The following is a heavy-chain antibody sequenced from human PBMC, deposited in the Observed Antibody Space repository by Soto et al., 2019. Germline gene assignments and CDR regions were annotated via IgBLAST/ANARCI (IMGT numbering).Heavy chain of an antibody. CDR1: GYTLTELS. V-gene: IGHV1-24*01. Sequence: GASVKVSCKVSGYTLTELSMHWVRQAPGKGLEWMGSFDPEDGYTIYAQKFQGRVTMTEDTSTDTAYMELSSLRSEDTAVYYCATDLTGTTGNNWFDPWGQGTLVTVSS. D-gene: IGHD1-7*01. CDR2: FDPEDGYT. CDR3: ATDLTGTTGNNWFDP. J-gene: IGHJ5*02.